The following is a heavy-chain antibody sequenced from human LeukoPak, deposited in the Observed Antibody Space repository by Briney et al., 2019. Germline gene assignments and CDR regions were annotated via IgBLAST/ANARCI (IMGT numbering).Heavy chain of an antibody. CDR2: IYYSGST. CDR3: ARLPITMIVEYYFDY. J-gene: IGHJ4*02. CDR1: GYSISSGYY. D-gene: IGHD3-22*01. Sequence: SETLSLTCTVSGYSISSGYYWGWIRQPPGKGLEWIGSIYYSGSTYYNPSLKSRVTISVDTSKNQFSLKLSSVTAADTAVYYCARLPITMIVEYYFDYWGQGTLVTVSS. V-gene: IGHV4-38-2*02.